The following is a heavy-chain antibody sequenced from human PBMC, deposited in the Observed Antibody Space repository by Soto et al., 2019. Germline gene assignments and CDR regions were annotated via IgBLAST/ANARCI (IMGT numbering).Heavy chain of an antibody. J-gene: IGHJ3*01. CDR2: SSSSGITI. Sequence: ACGFCFSGCLKSWDSPAPGKGVEWVSYSSSSGITIYYADSVKGRFTISRDNAKNSLYLQMNSLRAEDTAVYFCAKTGLAVAGIASDLWGQATIGSASS. CDR3: AKTGLAVAGIASDL. CDR1: GFCFSGCL. V-gene: IGHV3-48*03. D-gene: IGHD6-19*01.